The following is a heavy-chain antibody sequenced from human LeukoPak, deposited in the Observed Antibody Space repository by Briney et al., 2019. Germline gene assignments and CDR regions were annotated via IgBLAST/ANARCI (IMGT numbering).Heavy chain of an antibody. J-gene: IGHJ4*02. CDR1: GFTFSSYE. CDR2: ISSSGSTI. V-gene: IGHV3-48*03. Sequence: GSLRLSCAASGFTFSSYEMNWVRQAPGKGLEWVSYISSSGSTIYYADSVKGRFTISRDNAKNSLYLQMNSLRAEDTAVYYCARGYDSSGYYPGGLACWGQGTLVTVSS. CDR3: ARGYDSSGYYPGGLAC. D-gene: IGHD3-22*01.